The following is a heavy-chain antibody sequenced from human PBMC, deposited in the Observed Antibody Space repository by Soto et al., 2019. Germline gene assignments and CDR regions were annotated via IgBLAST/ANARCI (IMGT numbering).Heavy chain of an antibody. J-gene: IGHJ4*02. D-gene: IGHD1-26*01. V-gene: IGHV3-23*01. CDR2: ISGSGGST. CDR3: AKSGGPPYFDY. Sequence: PGGSLRLSCAASGFTFSSYAMSWVCQAPGKGLEWVSAISGSGGSTYYADSVEGRFTISGDNSKNTLYLQMNSLRAEDTAVYYCAKSGGPPYFDYWGQGTLVTVSS. CDR1: GFTFSSYA.